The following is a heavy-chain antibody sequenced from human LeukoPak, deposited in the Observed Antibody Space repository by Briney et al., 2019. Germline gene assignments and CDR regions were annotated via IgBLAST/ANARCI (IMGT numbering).Heavy chain of an antibody. CDR1: GFTFSDYW. J-gene: IGHJ4*02. V-gene: IGHV3-74*01. Sequence: PGGSLRLSCAASGFTFSDYWMHWVRQAPGKGLLWVSRINTDMSSTIYTDSVKGRFTISRDNAKNTLYLQMNSLRAEDTAVYYCARDLSHCSGGSCYSGTGFEYWGQGTLVTVSS. D-gene: IGHD2-15*01. CDR3: ARDLSHCSGGSCYSGTGFEY. CDR2: INTDMSST.